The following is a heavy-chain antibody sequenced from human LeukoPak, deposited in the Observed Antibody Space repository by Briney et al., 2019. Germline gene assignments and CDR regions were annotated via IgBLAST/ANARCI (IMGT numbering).Heavy chain of an antibody. CDR2: IYYDGSNI. CDR3: AKVRRLWFGELSH. Sequence: PGRSLTLSCAASEFTFTTYGMHWVRQAPGKGLEWVAFIYYDGSNIYYADYVKGRFTISRDISKNTLYLQMDSLRAEDTAVYYCAKVRRLWFGELSHWGQGTLVTVSS. V-gene: IGHV3-33*06. CDR1: EFTFTTYG. J-gene: IGHJ4*02. D-gene: IGHD3-10*01.